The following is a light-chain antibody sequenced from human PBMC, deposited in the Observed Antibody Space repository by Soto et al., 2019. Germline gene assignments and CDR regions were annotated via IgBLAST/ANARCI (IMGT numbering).Light chain of an antibody. Sequence: DIQMTQSPSTLSGSVGDRVTITCRASQTISSWLAWYQQKPGKAPKLLIYAASNLQSGVPSRFRGSRSGTEFTLTVSSLQPEDFATYYCQQLNSYPLTFGGGTKVDIK. CDR2: AAS. V-gene: IGKV1-5*01. CDR1: QTISSW. J-gene: IGKJ4*01. CDR3: QQLNSYPLT.